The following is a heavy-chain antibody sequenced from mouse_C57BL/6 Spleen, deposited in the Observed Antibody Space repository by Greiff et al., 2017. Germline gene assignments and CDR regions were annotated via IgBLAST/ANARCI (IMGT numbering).Heavy chain of an antibody. J-gene: IGHJ2*01. Sequence: EVQLQQSGPELVKPGASVKISCKASGYTFTDYYMNWVKQSHGKSLEWIGDINPNNGGTSYNQKFKGKATLTVDKSSSTAYMELRSLTSDDSAVYYCARKEGSYGNYYFDYWGQGTTLTVSS. CDR3: ARKEGSYGNYYFDY. CDR2: INPNNGGT. D-gene: IGHD2-1*01. CDR1: GYTFTDYY. V-gene: IGHV1-26*01.